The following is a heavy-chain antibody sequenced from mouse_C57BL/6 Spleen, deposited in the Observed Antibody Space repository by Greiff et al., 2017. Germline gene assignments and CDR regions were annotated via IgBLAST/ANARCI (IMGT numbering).Heavy chain of an antibody. CDR1: GYTFTSYW. CDR2: IHPNSGST. D-gene: IGHD2-5*01. CDR3: ARSAYYSNSRYFDV. V-gene: IGHV1-64*01. J-gene: IGHJ1*03. Sequence: VQLQQPGAELVKPGASVKLSCKASGYTFTSYWMHWVKQRPGQGLEWIGMIHPNSGSTNYNEKFKSKATLTVDKSSSTAYMQLSSLTSEDSAVYYCARSAYYSNSRYFDVWGTGTTVTVSS.